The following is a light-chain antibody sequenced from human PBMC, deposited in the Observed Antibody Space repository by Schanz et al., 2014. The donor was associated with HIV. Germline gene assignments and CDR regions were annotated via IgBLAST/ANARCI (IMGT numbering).Light chain of an antibody. CDR2: EVT. Sequence: QSVLTQPPSASGSPGQSVTISCTGTSSDVGGYNYASWYQQHPGKAPKLMIYEVTKRPSGVPDRFSGSKSGNTASLTVSGLQAEDEADYYCSSYAGNNNGVFGGGTKLTVL. CDR1: SSDVGGYNY. V-gene: IGLV2-8*01. CDR3: SSYAGNNNGV. J-gene: IGLJ3*02.